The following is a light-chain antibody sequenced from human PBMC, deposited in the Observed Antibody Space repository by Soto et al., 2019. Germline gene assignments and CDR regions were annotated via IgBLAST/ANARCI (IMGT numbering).Light chain of an antibody. CDR2: DDR. Sequence: SYELTQTSSVSVAPGQTATMTCGGDNIGSKRVFWYQQKAGQAPVVVDYDDRDRPAGIPERVSGSESANSATLIISRVEAGDEAAYYCQVWDSSRDQSVFGGGTQLTVL. V-gene: IGLV3-21*02. CDR3: QVWDSSRDQSV. CDR1: NIGSKR. J-gene: IGLJ3*02.